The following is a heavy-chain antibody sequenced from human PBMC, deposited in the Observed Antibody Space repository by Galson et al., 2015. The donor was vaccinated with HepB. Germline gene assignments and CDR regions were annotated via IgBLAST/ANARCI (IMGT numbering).Heavy chain of an antibody. Sequence: SLRLSCAASGFTFSSYWMSWARQAPGKGLEWVANIKQDGSEKYYVDSVKGRFTISRDNAKNSLYLQMNSLRAEDTAVYYCARLYSSSWYGATPRDSPHFNWGQGTLVTVSS. J-gene: IGHJ4*02. CDR2: IKQDGSEK. D-gene: IGHD6-13*01. CDR3: ARLYSSSWYGATPRDSPHFN. V-gene: IGHV3-7*01. CDR1: GFTFSSYW.